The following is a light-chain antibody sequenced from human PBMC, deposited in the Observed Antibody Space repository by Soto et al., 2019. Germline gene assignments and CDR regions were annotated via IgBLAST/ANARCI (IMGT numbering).Light chain of an antibody. Sequence: ENVLTQSPGTLSLSPGDRSTLSCRASQSVTSSYLAWYQQKPGQAPRLLIYGASSRATGIPDRFSGSGSGTDFTLTISRLEPEDFAVYYCQQYGNSPITFGQGTRLEIK. V-gene: IGKV3-20*01. CDR2: GAS. J-gene: IGKJ5*01. CDR3: QQYGNSPIT. CDR1: QSVTSSY.